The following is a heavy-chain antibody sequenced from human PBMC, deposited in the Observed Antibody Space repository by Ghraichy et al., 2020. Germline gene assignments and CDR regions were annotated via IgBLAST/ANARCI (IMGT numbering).Heavy chain of an antibody. Sequence: SETLSLTCAVYGGSFSGYYWSWIRQPPGKGLEWIGEINHSGSTNYNPSLKSRVTISVDTSKNQFSLKLSSVTAADTAVYYCARIPVVVAATNWFDPWGQGPLVTVSS. CDR1: GGSFSGYY. CDR2: INHSGST. J-gene: IGHJ5*02. CDR3: ARIPVVVAATNWFDP. V-gene: IGHV4-34*01. D-gene: IGHD2-15*01.